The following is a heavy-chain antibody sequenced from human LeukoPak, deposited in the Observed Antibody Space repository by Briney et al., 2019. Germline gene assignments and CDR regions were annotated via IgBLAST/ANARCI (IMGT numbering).Heavy chain of an antibody. Sequence: ASVKVSCKASGYTFTSYDINWVRQATGQGLEWMGWMNPNSGNTGYAQKFQGRVTMTEDTSTDTAYMELSSLRSEDTAVYYCATSVGYYYYYMDVWGKGTTVTVSS. CDR3: ATSVGYYYYYMDV. V-gene: IGHV1-8*01. CDR2: MNPNSGNT. D-gene: IGHD4-23*01. J-gene: IGHJ6*03. CDR1: GYTFTSYD.